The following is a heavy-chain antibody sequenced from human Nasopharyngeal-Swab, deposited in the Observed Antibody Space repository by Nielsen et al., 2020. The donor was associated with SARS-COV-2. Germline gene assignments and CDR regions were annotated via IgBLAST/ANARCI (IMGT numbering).Heavy chain of an antibody. J-gene: IGHJ4*02. D-gene: IGHD2-2*01. CDR3: ARAEVPAALDY. CDR2: IYYSGST. Sequence: WIRQPPGKGLEWIGYIYYSGSTYYNPSLKSRVAISVDTSKNQFSLKLSSVTAADTAVCYCARAEVPAALDYWGQGTLVTVSS. V-gene: IGHV4-30-4*01.